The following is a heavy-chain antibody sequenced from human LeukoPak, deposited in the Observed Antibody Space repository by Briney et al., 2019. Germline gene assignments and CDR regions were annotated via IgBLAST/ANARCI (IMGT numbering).Heavy chain of an antibody. J-gene: IGHJ4*02. Sequence: SETLSLTCTVSGASVNSFYWNWIRQPPGKGPEWIGYISNRGSPNYNPSLKSRVTMSIDTSKNQFSLKLNSVTAADTAVYFCARGRDLGQDYWGQGTLVTVSS. CDR3: ARGRDLGQDY. V-gene: IGHV4-59*02. D-gene: IGHD3-16*01. CDR2: ISNRGSP. CDR1: GASVNSFY.